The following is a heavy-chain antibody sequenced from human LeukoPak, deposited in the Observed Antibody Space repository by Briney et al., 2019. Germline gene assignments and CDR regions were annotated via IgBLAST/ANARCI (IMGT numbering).Heavy chain of an antibody. CDR1: GFTVSTNH. V-gene: IGHV3-53*01. Sequence: GGSLRLSCAASGFTVSTNHMSWVRQTPGKGLDWVSTIYSGGSIYYADSVKGRFTISRDNSKNTLYLQMNSLRVEDTAVYYCARASRVTTRLDAFDIWGQGTMVTVSS. J-gene: IGHJ3*02. CDR3: ARASRVTTRLDAFDI. CDR2: IYSGGSI. D-gene: IGHD2-21*02.